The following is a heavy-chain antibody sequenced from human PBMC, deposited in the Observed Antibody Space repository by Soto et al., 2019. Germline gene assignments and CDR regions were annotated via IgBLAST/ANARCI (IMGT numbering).Heavy chain of an antibody. CDR1: RYGFTTYW. V-gene: IGHV5-51*01. CDR2: IYPGDSGT. CDR3: ARRSTVSCLDWFDA. D-gene: IGHD4-4*01. J-gene: IGHJ5*02. Sequence: LGESLNICCKGSRYGFTTYWIGWVRQMPGKGLEWMGIIYPGDSGTRSSPSFQGQVTISADKSISTAYLQWSSLKASDTAMYYCARRSTVSCLDWFDAWGQGTLVTVSS.